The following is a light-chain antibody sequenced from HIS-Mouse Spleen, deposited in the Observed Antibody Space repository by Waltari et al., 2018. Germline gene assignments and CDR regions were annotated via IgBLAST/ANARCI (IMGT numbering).Light chain of an antibody. J-gene: IGKJ4*01. CDR1: QVISNY. V-gene: IGKV1-27*01. CDR2: AAS. CDR3: QKYNSAPRLT. Sequence: DIQMTQSPSSLSASVGDRVTITCRASQVISNYLAWYQQKPGKVPKLLIYAASTLQSGVPSRFSGSGSGTDFTLTISSLQPEDVATYYCQKYNSAPRLTFGGGTKVEIK.